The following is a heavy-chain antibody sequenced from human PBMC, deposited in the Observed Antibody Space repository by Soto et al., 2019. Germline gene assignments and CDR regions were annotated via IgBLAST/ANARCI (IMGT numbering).Heavy chain of an antibody. CDR3: ARTTVTTVYYYYGMDV. CDR2: INHSGST. V-gene: IGHV4-34*01. D-gene: IGHD4-17*01. Sequence: SETLSLTCAVYGGSFSGYYWSWIRQPPGKGLEWIGEINHSGSTNYNPSLKSRVTISVDTSKNQFSLKLSSVTAADTAVYYCARTTVTTVYYYYGMDVWGKGTTVTVSS. CDR1: GGSFSGYY. J-gene: IGHJ6*04.